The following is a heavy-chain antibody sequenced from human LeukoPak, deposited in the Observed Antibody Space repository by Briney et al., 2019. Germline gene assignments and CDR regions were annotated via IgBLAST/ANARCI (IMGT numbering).Heavy chain of an antibody. CDR2: ISSSGGTI. CDR3: ARDLGSGSLHY. V-gene: IGHV3-11*04. CDR1: GFTFSDYY. Sequence: PGGSLRLSCAASGFTFSDYYMSWIRQAPGKGLEWVSFISSSGGTIYYADSMKGRFTVSRDNAKNSLYLQMNSLRAEDTAVYYCARDLGSGSLHYWGQGTLVTVSS. J-gene: IGHJ4*02. D-gene: IGHD1-26*01.